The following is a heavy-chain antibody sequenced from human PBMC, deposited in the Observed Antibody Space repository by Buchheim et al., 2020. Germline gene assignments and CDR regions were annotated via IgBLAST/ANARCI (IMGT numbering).Heavy chain of an antibody. CDR3: ARDLKTLHQYSYGYNYYYGMDV. D-gene: IGHD5-18*01. Sequence: QVQLVESGGGVVQPGRSLRLSCAASGFTFSSYAMHWVRQAPGKGLEWVAVISYDGSNKYYADSVKGRFTISRDNSKNTLYLQMNSLRAEDTAVYYCARDLKTLHQYSYGYNYYYGMDVWGQGTT. V-gene: IGHV3-30-3*01. CDR1: GFTFSSYA. J-gene: IGHJ6*02. CDR2: ISYDGSNK.